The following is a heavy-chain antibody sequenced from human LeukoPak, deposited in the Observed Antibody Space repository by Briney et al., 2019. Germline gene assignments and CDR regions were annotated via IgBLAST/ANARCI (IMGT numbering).Heavy chain of an antibody. J-gene: IGHJ4*02. CDR1: GFTFSSYG. CDR3: ARIGYSSSCTDY. CDR2: IKQDGSQK. D-gene: IGHD2-2*01. V-gene: IGHV3-7*01. Sequence: QTGGSLRLSCAASGFTFSSYGMSWVRQAPGKGLEWVANIKQDGSQKYYVDSVKGRFTISRDNAKNSVYLQMNSLRAGDTAVYYCARIGYSSSCTDYWGQGTLVTVSS.